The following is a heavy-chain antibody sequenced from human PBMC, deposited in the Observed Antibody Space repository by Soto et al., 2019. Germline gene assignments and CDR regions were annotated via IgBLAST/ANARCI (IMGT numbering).Heavy chain of an antibody. CDR2: IYYSGST. CDR3: ATTPDYGDAHFDY. V-gene: IGHV4-39*01. J-gene: IGHJ4*02. D-gene: IGHD4-17*01. Sequence: ASETLSLTCTVSGGSISSSSYYWGWIRQPPGKGLEWIGSIYYSGSTYYNPSLKSRVTISVDTSKNQFSLKLSSVTAADTAVYYCATTPDYGDAHFDYWGQGTLVTAPQ. CDR1: GGSISSSSYY.